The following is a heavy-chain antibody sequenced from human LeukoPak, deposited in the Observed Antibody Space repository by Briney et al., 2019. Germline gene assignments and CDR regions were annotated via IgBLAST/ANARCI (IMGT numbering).Heavy chain of an antibody. D-gene: IGHD1-14*01. J-gene: IGHJ4*02. CDR1: GFTFSSCG. V-gene: IGHV3-21*01. CDR3: ATETIGRHYDY. Sequence: GGSLRLSCAASGFTFSSCGFKWVRQAPGKGLEWVSSIGPTGTDRYYADSVRGRFTISRDNAKNSMYLQMDSLRDEDTAVYYCATETIGRHYDYWGQGTLLTVSS. CDR2: IGPTGTDR.